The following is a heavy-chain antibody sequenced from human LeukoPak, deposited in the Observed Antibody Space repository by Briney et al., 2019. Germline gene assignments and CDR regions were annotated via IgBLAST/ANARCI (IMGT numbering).Heavy chain of an antibody. Sequence: GGSLRPSCAASRFTFNNAWMSWVRQAPGKGPEWVGRIKSKSDGGTTDYAAPVKGRFTISRDDSKNTLYLQMNSLKTEDTAVYYCTTAYYYDSSGYHDYWGQGTLVTVSS. CDR3: TTAYYYDSSGYHDY. D-gene: IGHD3-22*01. CDR2: IKSKSDGGTT. J-gene: IGHJ4*02. CDR1: RFTFNNAW. V-gene: IGHV3-15*01.